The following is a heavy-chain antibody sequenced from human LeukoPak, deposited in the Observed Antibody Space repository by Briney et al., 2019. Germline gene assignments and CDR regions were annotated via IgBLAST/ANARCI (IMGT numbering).Heavy chain of an antibody. D-gene: IGHD1-26*01. V-gene: IGHV4-38-2*01. CDR2: IYHSGST. CDR3: ARHGSGSYFRWFDP. J-gene: IGHJ5*02. Sequence: SETLSLTCAVSGYSISSGYYWGWIRQPPGKGLEWIGSIYHSGSTYYNPSLKSRVTTSVDTSKNQFSLKLSSVAAADTAVYYRARHGSGSYFRWFDPWGQGTLVTVSS. CDR1: GYSISSGYY.